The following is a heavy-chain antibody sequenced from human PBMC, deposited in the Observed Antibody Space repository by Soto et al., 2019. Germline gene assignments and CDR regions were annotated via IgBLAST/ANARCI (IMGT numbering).Heavy chain of an antibody. CDR3: ASRERVDAFEV. CDR1: GVNSISHA. V-gene: IGHV1-69*01. D-gene: IGHD1-26*01. Sequence: QVQLVQSGAEVKRPGSSVQVSCKASGVNSISHAVSWVRQAPGQGLEWMGGIIPILNSPNYAQKFQDRLTIIADASTRTTYMELSSLRSDDAAVYYCASRERVDAFEVWGQWTLVTVSS. J-gene: IGHJ3*01. CDR2: IIPILNSP.